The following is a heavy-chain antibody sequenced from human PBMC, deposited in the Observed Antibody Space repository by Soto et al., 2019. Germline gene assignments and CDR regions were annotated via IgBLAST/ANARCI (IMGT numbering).Heavy chain of an antibody. CDR2: ISYDGSNK. CDR3: ARALRGWIQRGWFDP. Sequence: QVQLVESGGGVVQPGRSLRLSCAASGFTFSSYAMHWVRQAPGKGLEWVAVISYDGSNKYYADSVKGRFTISRDNSKNTLYLQMNSLRAEDTAVYYCARALRGWIQRGWFDPWGQGTLVTVSS. J-gene: IGHJ5*02. V-gene: IGHV3-30-3*01. CDR1: GFTFSSYA. D-gene: IGHD5-18*01.